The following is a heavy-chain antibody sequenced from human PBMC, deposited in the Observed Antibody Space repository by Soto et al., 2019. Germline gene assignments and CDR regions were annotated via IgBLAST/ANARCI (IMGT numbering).Heavy chain of an antibody. Sequence: QVQLVESGGGVVQPGRSLRLSCAASGFTFSSYGMHWVRQAPGKGLEWVALIWYDGSNKDYADSVKGRFTISRDNSKNTLYLQMNSLRAEDTAVYYCARGGYCTGNSCPFFDPWGQGTLVTVSS. CDR3: ARGGYCTGNSCPFFDP. CDR1: GFTFSSYG. J-gene: IGHJ5*02. D-gene: IGHD2-15*01. V-gene: IGHV3-33*01. CDR2: IWYDGSNK.